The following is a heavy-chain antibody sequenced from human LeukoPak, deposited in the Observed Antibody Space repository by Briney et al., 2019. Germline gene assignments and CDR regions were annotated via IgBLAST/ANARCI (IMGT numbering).Heavy chain of an antibody. V-gene: IGHV4-59*08. D-gene: IGHD3-10*01. Sequence: SETLSLTCTMSGGSISGGSISTYYWTWIRQPPGKGLEWIGYVFYSGSTNYNPSLKSRVTISVDTSKNQFSLKLSSVTAADTAVYYCARGAYGSGTPFDYWGQGTLVTVSS. CDR3: ARGAYGSGTPFDY. CDR2: VFYSGST. CDR1: GGSISTYY. J-gene: IGHJ4*02.